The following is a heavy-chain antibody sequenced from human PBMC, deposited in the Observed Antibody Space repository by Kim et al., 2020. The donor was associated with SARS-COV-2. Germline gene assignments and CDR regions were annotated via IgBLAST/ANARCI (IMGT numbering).Heavy chain of an antibody. D-gene: IGHD3-22*01. V-gene: IGHV4-59*01. CDR1: GGSISSYY. CDR3: GRGDSYYTDSSGYYIDS. J-gene: IGHJ5*01. CDR2: IYDSGST. Sequence: SETLSLTCTVSGGSISSYYWSWIRQPPGKGLEWIGYIYDSGSTKYNPSLKSRVTISVDTSKNQFSLKLTSVTAEDTAMYFCGRGDSYYTDSSGYYIDSWG.